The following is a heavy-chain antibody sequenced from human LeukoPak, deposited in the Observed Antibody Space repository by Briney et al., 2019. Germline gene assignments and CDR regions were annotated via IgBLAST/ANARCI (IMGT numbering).Heavy chain of an antibody. D-gene: IGHD5-12*01. CDR1: GGSFSDDY. CDR2: INHSGHT. Sequence: SETLSLTCAVYGGSFSDDYWSWIRQPPGKGLEWIGEINHSGHTSYNPSLKSRVTISIDTSKNQFSLKVRSVTAADTAVYYCAXXXXNSAYVDGFDYWGQGTQVTVSS. V-gene: IGHV4-34*01. J-gene: IGHJ4*02. CDR3: AXXXXNSAYVDGFDY.